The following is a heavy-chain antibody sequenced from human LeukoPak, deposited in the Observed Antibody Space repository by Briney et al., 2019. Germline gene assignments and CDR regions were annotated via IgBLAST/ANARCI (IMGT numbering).Heavy chain of an antibody. D-gene: IGHD3-22*01. V-gene: IGHV4-38-2*02. CDR1: GYSISNGYY. CDR2: VYHGGNT. Sequence: SETLSLTCTVSGYSISNGYYWGWIRQPPGKGLEFIGSVYHGGNTYYKASLKSRVTISLDTSKDQFSLRLSSVTAADTAVYYCARGLGYYYDSSGYYYSDDFCFDYWGQGTLVTVSS. CDR3: ARGLGYYYDSSGYYYSDDFCFDY. J-gene: IGHJ4*02.